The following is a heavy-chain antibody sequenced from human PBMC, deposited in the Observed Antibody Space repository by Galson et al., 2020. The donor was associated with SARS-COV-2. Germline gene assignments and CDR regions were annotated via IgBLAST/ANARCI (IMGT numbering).Heavy chain of an antibody. CDR3: ARQINYGGNPIEYFQH. V-gene: IGHV5-51*01. D-gene: IGHD4-17*01. J-gene: IGHJ1*01. Sequence: GESLKISCKGSGYSFTSYWIGWVRQMPGKGLEWMRIIYPGDSDTRYSPSFQGQVTISADKSISTAYLQWSSLKASDTAMYYCARQINYGGNPIEYFQHWGQGTLVTVSS. CDR1: GYSFTSYW. CDR2: IYPGDSDT.